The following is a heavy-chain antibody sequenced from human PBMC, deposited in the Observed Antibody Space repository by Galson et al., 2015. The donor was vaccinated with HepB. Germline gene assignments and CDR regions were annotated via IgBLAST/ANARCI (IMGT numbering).Heavy chain of an antibody. V-gene: IGHV3-48*02. Sequence: SLRLSCAASGFTFSIYSMSWVRQAPGKGLDWVSYISSSSSTIYYADSVNGRFTISRDNAKDSLYLQMNSLRDEDTAVYYCARREHYYDHYFDYWGQGTPVTVSS. D-gene: IGHD3-22*01. J-gene: IGHJ4*02. CDR3: ARREHYYDHYFDY. CDR2: ISSSSSTI. CDR1: GFTFSIYS.